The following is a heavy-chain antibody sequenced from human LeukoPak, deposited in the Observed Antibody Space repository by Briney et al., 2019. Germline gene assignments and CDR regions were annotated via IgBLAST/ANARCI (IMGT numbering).Heavy chain of an antibody. CDR3: AKIRDRSGWSYYYYYYMDV. Sequence: GGSLRLSCAASGFIFSNYEMNWVRQAPGKGLEWVSYINPSGSTIYYADSVKGRFTMSRDNAKNSLYLQMNSLRAEDTAVYYCAKIRDRSGWSYYYYYYMDVWGKGTTVTVSS. V-gene: IGHV3-48*03. CDR2: INPSGSTI. J-gene: IGHJ6*03. CDR1: GFIFSNYE. D-gene: IGHD6-19*01.